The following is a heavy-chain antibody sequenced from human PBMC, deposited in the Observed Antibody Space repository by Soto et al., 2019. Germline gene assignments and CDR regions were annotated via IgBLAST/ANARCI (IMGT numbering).Heavy chain of an antibody. CDR3: ARGQWEDYVY. Sequence: LSLTCAVYGGSFSGYYWSWIRQPPGKGLEWIGEINHSGSTNYNPSLKSRVTISVDTSKNQFSLKLSSVTAADTAVYYCARGQWEDYVYWGQGTLVTVSS. D-gene: IGHD1-26*01. CDR2: INHSGST. CDR1: GGSFSGYY. J-gene: IGHJ4*02. V-gene: IGHV4-34*01.